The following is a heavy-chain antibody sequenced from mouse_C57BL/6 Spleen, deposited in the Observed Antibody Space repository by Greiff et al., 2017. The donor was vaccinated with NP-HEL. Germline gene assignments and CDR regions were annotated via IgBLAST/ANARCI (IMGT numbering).Heavy chain of an antibody. CDR1: GFTFSSYA. CDR3: ARAGGNDHCDY. J-gene: IGHJ2*01. CDR2: ISDGGSYT. Sequence: EVQGVESGGGLVKPGGSLKLSCAASGFTFSSYAMSWVRQTPEKRLEWVATISDGGSYTYYPDNVKGRFTISRDNAKNNLYLQMSHLKSEDTAMYYCARAGGNDHCDYWGQGTTLTVSS. V-gene: IGHV5-4*01. D-gene: IGHD2-2*01.